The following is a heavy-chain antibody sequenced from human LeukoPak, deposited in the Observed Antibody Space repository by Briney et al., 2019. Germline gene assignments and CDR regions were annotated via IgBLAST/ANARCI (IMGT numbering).Heavy chain of an antibody. J-gene: IGHJ5*02. V-gene: IGHV3-23*01. D-gene: IGHD2-15*01. Sequence: PGGSLRLSCAASGFIFNNYGLIWVRQAPGKGLEWVSAISNDGGGTNYADFVKGRFTISRDNSKNTLFLQMNSLRAEDTALYYCAKGCSGYFVDLWGQGTLVTVSS. CDR2: ISNDGGGT. CDR3: AKGCSGYFVDL. CDR1: GFIFNNYG.